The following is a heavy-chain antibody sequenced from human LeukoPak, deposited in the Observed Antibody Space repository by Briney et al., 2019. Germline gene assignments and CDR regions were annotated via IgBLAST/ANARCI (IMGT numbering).Heavy chain of an antibody. CDR2: IYYSGST. Sequence: PSETLSLTCTVSGGSISSYYWSWIRQPPGKGLEWIGYIYYSGSTNYNPSLKSRVTISVDTSKNQFSLKLSSVTAADTAVYYCARVYCSSTGCYMDYWGQGTLVTVSS. J-gene: IGHJ4*02. V-gene: IGHV4-59*01. D-gene: IGHD2-2*01. CDR3: ARVYCSSTGCYMDY. CDR1: GGSISSYY.